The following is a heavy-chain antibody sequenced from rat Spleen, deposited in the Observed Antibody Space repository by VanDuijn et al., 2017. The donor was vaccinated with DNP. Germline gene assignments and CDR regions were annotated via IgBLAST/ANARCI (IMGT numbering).Heavy chain of an antibody. V-gene: IGHV5S13*01. D-gene: IGHD1-11*01. CDR3: TTTEALFDY. Sequence: EVQLVESGGGLVQPGRSLKLSCAASGFTFSDYGMAWVRQAPTKGLEWVATINNSGDNSYYRDSVKGRFTLSRDNAKNTLYLQMDSLRSEDTATYYCTTTEALFDYWGQGVMVTVSS. CDR1: GFTFSDYG. J-gene: IGHJ2*01. CDR2: INNSGDNS.